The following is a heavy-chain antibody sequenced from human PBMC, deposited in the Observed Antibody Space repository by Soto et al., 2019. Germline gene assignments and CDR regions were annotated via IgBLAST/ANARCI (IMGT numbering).Heavy chain of an antibody. CDR3: ARDTAMALPDA. J-gene: IGHJ4*02. CDR1: GYTFTSYA. Sequence: QVQLVQSGTEVKKPGASVKVSCKSSGYTFTSYAISWVRQAPGQGLEWMGWINPYNCNTNNAPKLQGRVNMTTNTPTSTAYMELRSLRSDDTAVYYCARDTAMALPDAWGQGTLVTVSS. D-gene: IGHD5-18*01. V-gene: IGHV1-18*01. CDR2: INPYNCNT.